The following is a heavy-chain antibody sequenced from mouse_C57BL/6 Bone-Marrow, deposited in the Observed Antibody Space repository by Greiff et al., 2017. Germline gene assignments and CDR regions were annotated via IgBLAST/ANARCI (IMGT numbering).Heavy chain of an antibody. CDR3: ARSSDGYYRY. CDR2: IDPSDSYT. Sequence: QVQLQQPGAELVMPGASVKLSCKASGYTFTSYWMHWVKQRPGQGLEWIGEIDPSDSYTNYNQKFTGKSTLTVDKSSSSAYMQLSSLTSEDSAVYYCARSSDGYYRYWGQGTTLTVSS. CDR1: GYTFTSYW. V-gene: IGHV1-69*01. D-gene: IGHD2-3*01. J-gene: IGHJ2*01.